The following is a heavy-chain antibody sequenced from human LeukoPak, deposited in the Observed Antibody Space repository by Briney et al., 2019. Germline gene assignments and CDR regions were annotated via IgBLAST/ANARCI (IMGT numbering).Heavy chain of an antibody. J-gene: IGHJ1*01. CDR1: GFTFSSYW. Sequence: QTGGSLRLSCAASGFTFSSYWMSWVRQAPGKGLEWLANIKQDGSEKSYVDSVKGRFTISRDNAENSLYLQMNSLRAEDTAVYYCARILRSVPGEVWGQGTLVTVSS. V-gene: IGHV3-7*04. CDR2: IKQDGSEK. CDR3: ARILRSVPGEV. D-gene: IGHD6-19*01.